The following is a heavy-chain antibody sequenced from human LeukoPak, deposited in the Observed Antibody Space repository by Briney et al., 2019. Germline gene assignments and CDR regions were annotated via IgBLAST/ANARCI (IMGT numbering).Heavy chain of an antibody. CDR2: ISSSSSTI. CDR1: GFTFSSYG. CDR3: ARDQGGV. Sequence: GGSLRLSCAASGFTFSSYGMSWVRQAPGKGLEWVSYISSSSSTIYYADSVKGRFTISRDNAKNSLYLQMNSLRAEDTAVYYCARDQGGVWGQGTLVTVSS. V-gene: IGHV3-48*01. D-gene: IGHD3-16*01. J-gene: IGHJ4*02.